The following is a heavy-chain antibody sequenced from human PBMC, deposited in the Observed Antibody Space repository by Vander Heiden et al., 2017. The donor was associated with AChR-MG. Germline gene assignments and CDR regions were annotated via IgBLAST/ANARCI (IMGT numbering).Heavy chain of an antibody. CDR3: ARDHNWGFDF. V-gene: IGHV3-48*02. CDR1: GCPFSDYA. D-gene: IGHD7-27*01. Sequence: EVQRVESGGALVQPGGSRRLSCAVSGCPFSDYAMNWVRQAPGKGLECVSYISRTYEIHYGDSVKGRFIVSRDNAQNSLFLQMNSLTDEDTAVYYCARDHNWGFDFWGQGTLVTVSS. J-gene: IGHJ4*02. CDR2: ISRTYEI.